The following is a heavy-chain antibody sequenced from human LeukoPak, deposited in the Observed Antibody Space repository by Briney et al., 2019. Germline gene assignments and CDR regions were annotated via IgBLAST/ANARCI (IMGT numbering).Heavy chain of an antibody. V-gene: IGHV4-4*07. CDR3: ARGVVVPAAYIHDAFDI. CDR2: IYTSGST. J-gene: IGHJ3*02. Sequence: MASETLSLTCTVSGGSISSYYWSWIRQPAGKGLEWIGRIYTSGSTNYNPSLKSRVTMSVDTSKNQFSLKLSSVTAADTAVYYCARGVVVPAAYIHDAFDIWGQGTMVTVSS. CDR1: GGSISSYY. D-gene: IGHD2-2*01.